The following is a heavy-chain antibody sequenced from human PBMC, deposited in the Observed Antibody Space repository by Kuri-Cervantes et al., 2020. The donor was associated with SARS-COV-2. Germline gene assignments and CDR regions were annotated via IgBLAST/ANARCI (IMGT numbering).Heavy chain of an antibody. D-gene: IGHD2-2*01. CDR1: GYTFSSYA. CDR3: AREVGYCDSGRCYGLGAFDI. V-gene: IGHV1-3*04. J-gene: IGHJ3*02. CDR2: INTATGNT. Sequence: ASVKVSCKASGYTFSSYAIHWVRQAPGQGLEWMGWINTATGNTHYSQKFQGRVTITRDTAASTEYMDLNSLRSEDTAVYYCAREVGYCDSGRCYGLGAFDIWGQGTMVTVSS.